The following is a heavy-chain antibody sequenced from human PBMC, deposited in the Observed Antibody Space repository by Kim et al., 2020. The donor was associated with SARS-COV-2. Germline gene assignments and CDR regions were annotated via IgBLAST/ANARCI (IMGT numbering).Heavy chain of an antibody. V-gene: IGHV3-48*03. CDR1: GFTFSSYE. Sequence: GGSLRLSCAASGFTFSSYEMNWVRQAPGKGLEWVSYISSSGSTIYYADSVKGRFTISRDNAKNSLYLQMNSLRAEDTAVYYCARQYSSGWYEALVGDWFDPWGQGTLVTVSS. J-gene: IGHJ5*02. CDR2: ISSSGSTI. CDR3: ARQYSSGWYEALVGDWFDP. D-gene: IGHD6-19*01.